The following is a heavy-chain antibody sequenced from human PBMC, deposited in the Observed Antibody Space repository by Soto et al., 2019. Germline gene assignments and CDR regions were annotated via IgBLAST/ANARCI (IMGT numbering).Heavy chain of an antibody. CDR1: GFTFSSYA. D-gene: IGHD6-19*01. V-gene: IGHV3-23*01. Sequence: GGSLRLSCAASGFTFSSYAMSWVRQAPGKGLEWVSAISGSGGSTYYADSVKGRFTISRDNSRNTLYLQMNSLRAEDTAVYYCAKVYSSGWYPGYWGQGTLVTVSS. CDR3: AKVYSSGWYPGY. J-gene: IGHJ4*02. CDR2: ISGSGGST.